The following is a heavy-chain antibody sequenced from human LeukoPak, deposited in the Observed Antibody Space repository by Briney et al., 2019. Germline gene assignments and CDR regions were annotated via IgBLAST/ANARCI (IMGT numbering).Heavy chain of an antibody. J-gene: IGHJ4*02. Sequence: PSETLSLTCTVSGGSIGSYYWSWIRQSPGKGLEWIGYIDYTGRTNYNPSLKSRVTMSVDTSKNQFSLKLTSVTAADTALYYCASGGGGDYSCIWGQGALVTVSS. V-gene: IGHV4-59*01. D-gene: IGHD4-17*01. CDR2: IDYTGRT. CDR3: ASGGGGDYSCI. CDR1: GGSIGSYY.